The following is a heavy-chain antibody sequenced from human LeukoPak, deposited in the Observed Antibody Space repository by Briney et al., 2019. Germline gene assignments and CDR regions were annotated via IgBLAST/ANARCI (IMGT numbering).Heavy chain of an antibody. D-gene: IGHD3-10*01. CDR2: IYYSGST. CDR3: ASHYGSGSIYDAFDI. J-gene: IGHJ3*02. V-gene: IGHV4-59*05. CDR1: GASISSYY. Sequence: PSETLSLTCTVSGASISSYYWSWIRQPPGKGLEWIGSIYYSGSTYYNPSLKSRVTISVDTSKNQFSLKLSSVTAADTAVYYCASHYGSGSIYDAFDIWGQGTMVTVSS.